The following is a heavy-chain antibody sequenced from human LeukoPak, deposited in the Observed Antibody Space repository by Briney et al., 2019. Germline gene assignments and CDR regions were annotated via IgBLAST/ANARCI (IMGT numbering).Heavy chain of an antibody. D-gene: IGHD5-18*01. V-gene: IGHV4-30-4*01. CDR1: GGSISSGDYY. Sequence: PSETLSLTCTVSGGSISSGDYYWSWIRQPPGQGLEWIGYIYHSGSTYYNPSLKSRVTISVDTSKNQFSLKLSSVTAADTAVYYCARDGRKKDTAIYWGQGTLVTVSS. CDR2: IYHSGST. J-gene: IGHJ4*02. CDR3: ARDGRKKDTAIY.